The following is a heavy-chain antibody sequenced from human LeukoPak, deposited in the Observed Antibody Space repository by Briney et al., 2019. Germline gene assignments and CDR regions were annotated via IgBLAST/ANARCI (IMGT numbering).Heavy chain of an antibody. CDR3: ARDYYDFWSGYYNALVY. CDR1: GYTFTGYY. D-gene: IGHD3-3*01. Sequence: ASVKVSCKASGYTFTGYYMHWVRQAPGQGLEWMGWINPNSGGTNYAQKFQGRVTMTRDTSISTAYMELSRLRSDDTAVYYCARDYYDFWSGYYNALVYWGQGTLVTVSS. CDR2: INPNSGGT. J-gene: IGHJ4*02. V-gene: IGHV1-2*02.